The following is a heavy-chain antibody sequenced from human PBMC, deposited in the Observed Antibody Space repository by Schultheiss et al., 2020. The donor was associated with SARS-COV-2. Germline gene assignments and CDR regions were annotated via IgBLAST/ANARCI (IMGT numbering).Heavy chain of an antibody. CDR3: ARGEQQLVPAEYFQH. CDR1: GFTFSSYG. J-gene: IGHJ1*01. D-gene: IGHD6-13*01. V-gene: IGHV3-30*03. CDR2: ISYDGSNK. Sequence: GGSLRLSCAASGFTFSSYGMHWVRQAPGKGLEWVAVISYDGSNKYYADSVKGRFTISRDNSKNTLYLQMNSLRAEDTAVYYCARGEQQLVPAEYFQHWGQGTLVTVSS.